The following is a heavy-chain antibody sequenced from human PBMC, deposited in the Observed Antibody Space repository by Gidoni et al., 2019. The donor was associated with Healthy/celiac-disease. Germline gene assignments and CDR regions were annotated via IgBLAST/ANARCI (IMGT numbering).Heavy chain of an antibody. CDR2: INAGNGRT. Sequence: QVQLVQSGAELKKPRASVKAPCKASGYPFTCYAMHWVRQAPGQRLEWMGWINAGNGRTKYTRKFRGRVSITRDTSASKAYMELSSLRSEDTAVYCCARPVTIFGATTGGNYGMDVWGQGATVTVSS. D-gene: IGHD3-3*01. J-gene: IGHJ6*02. V-gene: IGHV1-3*01. CDR3: ARPVTIFGATTGGNYGMDV. CDR1: GYPFTCYA.